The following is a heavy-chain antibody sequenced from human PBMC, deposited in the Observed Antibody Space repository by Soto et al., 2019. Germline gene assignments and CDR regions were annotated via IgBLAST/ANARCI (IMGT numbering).Heavy chain of an antibody. D-gene: IGHD2-2*01. Sequence: GGSLRLSCAASGFTFSDYYMSWIRQAPGKGLEWVSYISSSSSYTNYADSVKGRFTISRDNAKNSLYLQMNSLRAEDTAVYYCARDLKPYCSSTSCYLSQYNWFEPWGQGTLVTVSS. J-gene: IGHJ5*02. CDR1: GFTFSDYY. CDR3: ARDLKPYCSSTSCYLSQYNWFEP. CDR2: ISSSSSYT. V-gene: IGHV3-11*05.